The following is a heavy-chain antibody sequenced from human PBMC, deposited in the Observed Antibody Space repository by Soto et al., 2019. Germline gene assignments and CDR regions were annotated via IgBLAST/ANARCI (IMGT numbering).Heavy chain of an antibody. Sequence: QVQLVESGGGVVQPGRSLRLSCAASGFTFSSYGMHWVRQAPGKGLEWVAVISYDGSNKYYADSVKGRFTISRDNSKNTLYLQMNSLRAEDTAVYYCAKGVTMVRGDYGMDVWGQGTTVTVSS. CDR2: ISYDGSNK. CDR1: GFTFSSYG. J-gene: IGHJ6*02. V-gene: IGHV3-30*18. CDR3: AKGVTMVRGDYGMDV. D-gene: IGHD3-10*01.